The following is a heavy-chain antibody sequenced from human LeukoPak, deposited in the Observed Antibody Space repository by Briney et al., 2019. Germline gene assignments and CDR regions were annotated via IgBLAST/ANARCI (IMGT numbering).Heavy chain of an antibody. J-gene: IGHJ1*01. CDR3: ATTYSSSFWYFQH. V-gene: IGHV1-2*02. CDR1: GYTFTGYY. Sequence: ASVKVSCKASGYTFTGYYMHWVRQAPGQGLEWMGWINPNSGGTNYAQNFQGRVTMTRDTSISTAYMELSRLRSDDTAVYYCATTYSSSFWYFQHWGQGTLVTVSS. CDR2: INPNSGGT. D-gene: IGHD6-13*01.